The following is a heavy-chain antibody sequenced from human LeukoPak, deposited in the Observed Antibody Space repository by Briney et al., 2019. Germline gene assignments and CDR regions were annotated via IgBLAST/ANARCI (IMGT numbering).Heavy chain of an antibody. J-gene: IGHJ4*02. CDR3: ARGAYAAAAGFDY. Sequence: GGSLRLSCTASGFPFGEYYMTWIRQAPGKGLEWVSYITTSSSYTNYADSVTGRFTISRDDAKNSLYLQMNSLRVEDTAVYYCARGAYAAAAGFDYWGQGTLVSVSS. D-gene: IGHD6-13*01. CDR1: GFPFGEYY. CDR2: ITTSSSYT. V-gene: IGHV3-11*06.